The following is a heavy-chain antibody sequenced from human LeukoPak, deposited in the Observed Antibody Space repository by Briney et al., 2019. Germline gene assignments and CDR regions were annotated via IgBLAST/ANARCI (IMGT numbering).Heavy chain of an antibody. Sequence: GGSLRLSCAASGFTFDDYAMHWVRQAPGKGLEWVAVISYDGSNKYYADSVKGRFTISRDNSKNTLYLQMNSLRAEDTAVYYCAKDPYSIYSGYDNFDYWGQGTLVTVSS. J-gene: IGHJ4*02. CDR2: ISYDGSNK. V-gene: IGHV3-30*18. CDR3: AKDPYSIYSGYDNFDY. D-gene: IGHD5-12*01. CDR1: GFTFDDYA.